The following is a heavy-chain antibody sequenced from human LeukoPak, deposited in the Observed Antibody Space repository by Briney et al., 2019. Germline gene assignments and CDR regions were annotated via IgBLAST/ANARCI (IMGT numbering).Heavy chain of an antibody. CDR1: GGSISSYY. V-gene: IGHV4-59*01. CDR3: ASSYGFWSGLFRH. D-gene: IGHD3-3*01. Sequence: PSETLSLTCTVFGGSISSYYWSWIRQPPGKGLEWIGYIYYSVSTNYNPSLKSRVTISVDTSKNQFSLKLSSVTAADTAVYYCASSYGFWSGLFRHWGQGTLVTVSS. J-gene: IGHJ4*02. CDR2: IYYSVST.